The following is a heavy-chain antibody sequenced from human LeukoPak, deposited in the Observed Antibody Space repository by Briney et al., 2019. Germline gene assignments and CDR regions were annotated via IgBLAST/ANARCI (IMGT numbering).Heavy chain of an antibody. CDR3: ARASSGWDNWFDP. CDR2: INPTGGST. CDR1: GYTFPSYF. D-gene: IGHD6-19*01. V-gene: IGHV1-46*01. J-gene: IGHJ5*02. Sequence: GASVKVSCKASGYTFPSYFMHWVRQAPGQGLEWMGIINPTGGSTAYAQKFQGRVTMTRDTSTSTVYMELSSLRSDDTAVYYCARASSGWDNWFDPWGQGTLVTVSS.